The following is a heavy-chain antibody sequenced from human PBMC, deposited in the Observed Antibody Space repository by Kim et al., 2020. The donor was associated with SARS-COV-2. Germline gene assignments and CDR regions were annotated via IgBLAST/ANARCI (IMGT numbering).Heavy chain of an antibody. Sequence: GGSLRLSCIASGFPMSNYEMSWVRQAPGKGLEWVSSISHSSGNLYYAASVKGRFTISRDNDQSSVFLQMDSLRAEDTAVYYCAGIYSTSGAAFLIWGLGTTVTVSS. J-gene: IGHJ3*02. D-gene: IGHD2-2*01. V-gene: IGHV3-48*03. CDR2: ISHSSGNL. CDR1: GFPMSNYE. CDR3: AGIYSTSGAAFLI.